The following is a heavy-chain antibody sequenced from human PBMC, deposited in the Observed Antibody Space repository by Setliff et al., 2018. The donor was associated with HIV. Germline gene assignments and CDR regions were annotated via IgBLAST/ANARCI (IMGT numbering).Heavy chain of an antibody. V-gene: IGHV4-38-2*01. D-gene: IGHD2-21*01. CDR2: IYHSGST. CDR1: GYSISRGYY. J-gene: IGHJ3*02. Sequence: SETLSLTCAVSGYSISRGYYWGWIRQPPGKGLEWIGNIYHSGSTFYNPSLKSRVTTSVDTSKNQLSLKLRSVTAADTAVYYCARGYGHIVEVIASDAFDIWGQGIMVTVSS. CDR3: ARGYGHIVEVIASDAFDI.